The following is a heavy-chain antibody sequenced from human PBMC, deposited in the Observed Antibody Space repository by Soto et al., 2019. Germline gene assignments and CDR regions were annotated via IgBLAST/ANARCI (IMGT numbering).Heavy chain of an antibody. CDR3: ANRRRLMATCNSAVLDD. D-gene: IGHD2-8*01. V-gene: IGHV2-5*02. CDR1: GVSFSTSGVS. Sequence: QITLKASVPTLVEPTQNLTLTCTFSGVSFSTSGVSVGWIRQPPGKALEWLALIYRDDDKRYSPSLKNRLTITKYTSRNQVDLTLTKVDPVDTDTYYCANRRRLMATCNSAVLDDWGQGIPVIVSS. J-gene: IGHJ4*02. CDR2: IYRDDDK.